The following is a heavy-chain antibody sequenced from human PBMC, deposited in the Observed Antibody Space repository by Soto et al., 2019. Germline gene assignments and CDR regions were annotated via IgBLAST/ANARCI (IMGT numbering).Heavy chain of an antibody. V-gene: IGHV3-30*18. CDR2: ISYDGSNK. J-gene: IGHJ4*02. D-gene: IGHD3-16*02. Sequence: QVQLVESGGGVVQPGRSLRLSCAASGFTFSSYGMHWVRQAPGKGLEWVAVISYDGSNKYYADSVKGRFTIARDNSKILLYLQMNSLRVEDTAVYYWAKVRLRLWELSLQEWGQGTLFTVSS. CDR1: GFTFSSYG. CDR3: AKVRLRLWELSLQE.